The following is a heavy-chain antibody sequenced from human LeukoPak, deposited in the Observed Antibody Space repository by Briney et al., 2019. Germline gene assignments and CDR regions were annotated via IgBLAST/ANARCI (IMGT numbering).Heavy chain of an antibody. Sequence: GGSLRLSCAASGFTFSSFDMNWVRQAPGKGLEWVSSISSLGTYTYYADSVKGRFTISRDNAKNSLYLQINSLTAEDTAIYYCARDRYYDTSGHFYYWGQGTLVTVSS. CDR2: ISSLGTYT. V-gene: IGHV3-21*01. J-gene: IGHJ4*02. CDR3: ARDRYYDTSGHFYY. D-gene: IGHD3-22*01. CDR1: GFTFSSFD.